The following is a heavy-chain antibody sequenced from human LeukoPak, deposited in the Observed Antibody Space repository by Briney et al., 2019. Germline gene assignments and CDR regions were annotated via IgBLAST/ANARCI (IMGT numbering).Heavy chain of an antibody. D-gene: IGHD2-21*01. J-gene: IGHJ5*02. CDR2: ISYDGSNK. Sequence: PGRSLRLSCAASGFTSSSYAMHWVRQAPGKGLEWVAVISYDGSNKYYADSVKGRFTISRDNSKNTLYLQMNSLRAEDTAVYYCARGGGASRHNWFDPWGQGTLVTVSS. CDR3: ARGGGASRHNWFDP. V-gene: IGHV3-30-3*01. CDR1: GFTSSSYA.